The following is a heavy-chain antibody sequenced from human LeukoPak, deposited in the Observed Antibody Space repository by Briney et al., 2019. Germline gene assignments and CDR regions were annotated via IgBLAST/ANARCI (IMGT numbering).Heavy chain of an antibody. D-gene: IGHD3-10*01. J-gene: IGHJ4*02. CDR3: ASLYFYGSGSFPNY. CDR2: IHDSGST. Sequence: SETLSLTSAVSGGSISTRYYSCGWIPQPPGRGLEWIGTIHDSGSTYYSPSLKSQVTISVDASNNQFSLKLSSVTAGDTAAYYCASLYFYGSGSFPNYWGQGILVTVST. CDR1: GGSISTRYYS. V-gene: IGHV4-39*01.